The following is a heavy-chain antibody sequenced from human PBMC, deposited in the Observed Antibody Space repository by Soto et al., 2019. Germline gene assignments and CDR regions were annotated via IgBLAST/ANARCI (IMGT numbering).Heavy chain of an antibody. CDR3: ARGYCKGGNCYSRFFDY. V-gene: IGHV4-59*08. J-gene: IGHJ4*02. CDR1: TGSISGSY. Sequence: QVQLQESGPGLVKPSETLSLTCTVSTGSISGSYWNWIRQPPGKGLEWIGYIYYSGTTNYNPSLKILVTMSVDTTKNQFSQKLSSVNAADTAMYYCARGYCKGGNCYSRFFDYWGQGALVTVSS. CDR2: IYYSGTT. D-gene: IGHD2-15*01.